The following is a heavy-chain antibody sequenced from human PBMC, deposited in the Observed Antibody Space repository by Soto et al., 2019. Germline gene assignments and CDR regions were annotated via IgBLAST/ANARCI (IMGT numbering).Heavy chain of an antibody. D-gene: IGHD3-16*02. J-gene: IGHJ4*02. CDR1: GFTFSSFA. CDR3: AKRGGYDYVWKSYRPDY. CDR2: LSGSGGDT. V-gene: IGHV3-23*01. Sequence: GGSLRLSCVASGFTFSSFAMSWVRQAPGKGLEWVSTLSGSGGDTYYADSVKGRFTISRDKSKNTLYLQMDRLRVEDTAVYYCAKRGGYDYVWKSYRPDYWGRGTLVTVSS.